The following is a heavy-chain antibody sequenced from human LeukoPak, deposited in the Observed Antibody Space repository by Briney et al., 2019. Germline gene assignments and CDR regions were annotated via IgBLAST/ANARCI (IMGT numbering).Heavy chain of an antibody. Sequence: GGSLRLSCAASGSTFSSYAMSWVRQAPGKGLEWVSAISGSGGSTYYADSVKGRFTISRDNSKNTLYLQMNSLRAEDTAVYYCAKARDYGDYPWYFDYWGQGTLVTVSS. D-gene: IGHD4-17*01. CDR1: GSTFSSYA. CDR3: AKARDYGDYPWYFDY. V-gene: IGHV3-23*01. CDR2: ISGSGGST. J-gene: IGHJ4*02.